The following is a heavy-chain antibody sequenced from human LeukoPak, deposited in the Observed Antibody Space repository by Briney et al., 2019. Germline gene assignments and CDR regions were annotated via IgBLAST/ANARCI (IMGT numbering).Heavy chain of an antibody. CDR3: ARAGIQLWLQLDYYYYGMDV. D-gene: IGHD5-18*01. CDR1: GFTFSSYG. CDR2: IWYDGSNK. Sequence: PGGSLRLSCAASGFTFSSYGMHWVRQAPGKGLEWVAVIWYDGSNKYYADSVKGRFTISRDNSKNTLYLQMNSLRAEDTAVYYRARAGIQLWLQLDYYYYGMDVWGQGTTVTVSS. V-gene: IGHV3-33*01. J-gene: IGHJ6*02.